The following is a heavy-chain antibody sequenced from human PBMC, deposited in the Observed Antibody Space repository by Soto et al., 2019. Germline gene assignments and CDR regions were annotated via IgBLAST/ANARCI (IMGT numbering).Heavy chain of an antibody. D-gene: IGHD2-21*01. J-gene: IGHJ4*02. V-gene: IGHV4-31*03. CDR2: IYYSGST. CDR1: GGSISSGGYY. CDR3: EREGFGGDSDY. Sequence: PSETLSLTCTVSGGSISSGGYYWSWIRQHPGKGLEWIGYIYYSGSTYYNPSLKSRVTISVDTSKNQFSLKLSSVTAADTAVYYCEREGFGGDSDYWGQGTLVTVSS.